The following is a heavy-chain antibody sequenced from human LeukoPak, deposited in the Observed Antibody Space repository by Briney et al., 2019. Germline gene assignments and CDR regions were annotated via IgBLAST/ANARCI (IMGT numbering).Heavy chain of an antibody. Sequence: SETLSLTCTVSGGSISSSSYYWGWIRQPPGKGLEWIGSIYYSGSTYYNPSLKSRVTISVDTSKNQFSLKLSSVTAADTAVYYCATTPPTVVTPWWFDPWGQGTLVTVSS. J-gene: IGHJ5*02. CDR1: GGSISSSSYY. D-gene: IGHD4-23*01. CDR3: ATTPPTVVTPWWFDP. V-gene: IGHV4-39*07. CDR2: IYYSGST.